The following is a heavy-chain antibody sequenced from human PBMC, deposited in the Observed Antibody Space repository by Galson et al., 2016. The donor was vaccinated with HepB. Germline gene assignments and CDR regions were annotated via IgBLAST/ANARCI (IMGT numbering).Heavy chain of an antibody. CDR2: ISTYSSNT. Sequence: SVKVSCKASGYTFAHYGLSWVRQAPGQGLEWMGWISTYSSNTNYAQKFQDRVTMTTDTSTSTAYMELRSLRSDDTAVYYCASETRFWSRMYYFDYWGQGTLVTVSS. V-gene: IGHV1-18*01. CDR1: GYTFAHYG. D-gene: IGHD3-3*01. CDR3: ASETRFWSRMYYFDY. J-gene: IGHJ4*02.